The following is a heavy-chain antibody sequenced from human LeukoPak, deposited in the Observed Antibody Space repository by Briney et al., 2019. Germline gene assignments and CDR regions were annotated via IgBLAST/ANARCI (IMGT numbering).Heavy chain of an antibody. CDR2: IYYSRST. Sequence: SETLSLTCTVSGGSINNYYWSWIRQPPGTGLEWIGYIYYSRSTNYNPSLKSRVTISVDTSENQFSLKLSSVTAADTAVYYCARDGSSSWYYFDYWGQGTLVTVSS. D-gene: IGHD6-13*01. CDR3: ARDGSSSWYYFDY. CDR1: GGSINNYY. V-gene: IGHV4-59*01. J-gene: IGHJ4*02.